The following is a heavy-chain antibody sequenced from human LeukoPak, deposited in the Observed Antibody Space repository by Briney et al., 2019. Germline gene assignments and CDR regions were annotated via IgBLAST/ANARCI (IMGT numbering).Heavy chain of an antibody. CDR3: AREMGGYPCDY. CDR1: GFTFSDYY. J-gene: IGHJ4*02. Sequence: GGSLRLSCTASGFTFSDYYMDWVRQAPGKGLEWVSYIGISGSTKYYADSVKGRFTISRDNAKNSLYLQMNSLTAEDTAIYYCAREMGGYPCDYWGQGTLVTVSS. D-gene: IGHD5-12*01. CDR2: IGISGSTK. V-gene: IGHV3-11*04.